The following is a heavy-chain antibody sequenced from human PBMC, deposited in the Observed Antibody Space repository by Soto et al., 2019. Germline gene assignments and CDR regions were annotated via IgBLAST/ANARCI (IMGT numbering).Heavy chain of an antibody. CDR2: FYHSGST. CDR1: GGNSRNLGYR. J-gene: IGHJ3*02. Sequence: TVSGGNSRNLGYRWIRNPQPTGKGLEWIGYFYHSGSTNYNPSLNSRVTISVDTSKNQFSLKLSSVTAADTAVYYFSRVPWPVVAATLRGGFGIRGQGTMVSGSS. CDR3: SRVPWPVVAATLRGGFGI. V-gene: IGHV4-61*08. D-gene: IGHD2-15*01.